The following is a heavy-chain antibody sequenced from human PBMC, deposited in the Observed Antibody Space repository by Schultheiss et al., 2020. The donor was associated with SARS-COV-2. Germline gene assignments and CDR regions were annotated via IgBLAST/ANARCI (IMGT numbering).Heavy chain of an antibody. CDR1: GYTFTSYG. V-gene: IGHV1-2*04. Sequence: ASVKVSCKASGYTFTSYGISWVRQAPGQGLEWMGWINPNSGGTNYAQKFEDWVTMTRHTSTSTAYMELRRLRSDDTAVYYCARGGSRYYYDNTGSYSTFWDYWGQGTLVTVSS. D-gene: IGHD3-22*01. CDR2: INPNSGGT. J-gene: IGHJ4*02. CDR3: ARGGSRYYYDNTGSYSTFWDY.